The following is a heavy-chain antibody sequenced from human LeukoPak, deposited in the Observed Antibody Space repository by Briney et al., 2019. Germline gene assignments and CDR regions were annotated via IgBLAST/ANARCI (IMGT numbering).Heavy chain of an antibody. Sequence: ASVKVSCKASGYTFTSYYMHWVRQAPGQGLEWMGIINPSGGSTSYAQKFQGRVTMTRDMSTSTVHMELSSLRSEDTAVYYCASGDYIYYYYMDVWGKGTTVTVSS. J-gene: IGHJ6*03. D-gene: IGHD2-21*02. V-gene: IGHV1-46*01. CDR3: ASGDYIYYYYMDV. CDR2: INPSGGST. CDR1: GYTFTSYY.